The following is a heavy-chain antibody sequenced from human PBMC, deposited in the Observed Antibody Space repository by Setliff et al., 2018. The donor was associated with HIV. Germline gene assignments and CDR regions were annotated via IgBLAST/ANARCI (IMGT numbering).Heavy chain of an antibody. CDR1: GFTFSTYA. CDR2: ISGGGTSR. Sequence: GGSLRLSCAASGFTFSTYAMSWVRQGPGKGLEWVSGISGGGTSRHYADSVKGRFTISRDNSKNTVYLQMSSLRAEDTAVYYWTKDSQYDSRGFYHWGQGRLV. CDR3: TKDSQYDSRGFYH. J-gene: IGHJ4*02. D-gene: IGHD3-22*01. V-gene: IGHV3-23*01.